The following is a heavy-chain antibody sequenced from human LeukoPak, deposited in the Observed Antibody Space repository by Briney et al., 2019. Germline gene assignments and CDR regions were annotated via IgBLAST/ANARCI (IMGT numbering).Heavy chain of an antibody. CDR2: ISSSSSYI. CDR3: ARELVATTNPYYFDY. V-gene: IGHV3-21*01. CDR1: GFTFGSYS. Sequence: GGSLRLSCAASGFTFGSYSMNWVRQAPGKGLEWVSSISSSSSYIYYADSVKGRFTISRDNAKNSLYLQMNSLRAEDTAVYYCARELVATTNPYYFDYWGQGTLVTVSS. J-gene: IGHJ4*02. D-gene: IGHD5-12*01.